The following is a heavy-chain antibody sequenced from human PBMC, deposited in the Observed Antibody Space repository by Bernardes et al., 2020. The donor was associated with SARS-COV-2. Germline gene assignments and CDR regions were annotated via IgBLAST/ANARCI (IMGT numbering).Heavy chain of an antibody. J-gene: IGHJ4*02. Sequence: SETLSLTCGVYGGSFGGYYWSWIRQPPGKGLEWIGEIDYIGSTTYNPSLKSRVTISIDTSKNQFSLKVSSVTAADTAVYYCARALNAGDVLVGHRAPYCFDSWGQGSLVPVSS. CDR3: ARALNAGDVLVGHRAPYCFDS. CDR1: GGSFGGYY. CDR2: IDYIGST. D-gene: IGHD2-2*01. V-gene: IGHV4-34*01.